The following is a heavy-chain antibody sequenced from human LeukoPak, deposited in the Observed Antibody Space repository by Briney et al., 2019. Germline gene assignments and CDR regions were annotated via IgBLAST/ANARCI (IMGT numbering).Heavy chain of an antibody. CDR3: AKDGVLRYFDWLLLNNWFDP. D-gene: IGHD3-9*01. CDR1: GFNFSSYW. V-gene: IGHV3-7*03. CDR2: IKQDGSEK. Sequence: PGGSLRLSCAVSGFNFSSYWMSWVRQAPGKGLEWVANIKQDGSEKYYVDSVKGRFTTSRDNSKNTLYLQMNSLRAEDTAVYYCAKDGVLRYFDWLLLNNWFDPWGQGTLVTVSS. J-gene: IGHJ5*02.